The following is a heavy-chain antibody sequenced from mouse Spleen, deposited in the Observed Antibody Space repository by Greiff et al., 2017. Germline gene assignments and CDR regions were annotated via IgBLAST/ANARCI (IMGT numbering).Heavy chain of an antibody. V-gene: IGHV5-9-3*01. CDR2: ISSGGGNT. J-gene: IGHJ1*01. CDR1: GFTFSSYA. D-gene: IGHD1-1*01. CDR3: ARHYGSSYGYFDV. Sequence: EVHLVESGGGLVKLGGSLKLSCAASGFTFSSYAMSWVRQTPEKRLEWVATISSGGGNTYYPDSVKGRFTISRDNAKNTLYLQMSSLKSEDTAMYYCARHYGSSYGYFDVWGAGTTVTVSS.